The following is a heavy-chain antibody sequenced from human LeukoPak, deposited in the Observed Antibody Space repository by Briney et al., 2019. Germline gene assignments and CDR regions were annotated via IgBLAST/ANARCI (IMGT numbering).Heavy chain of an antibody. CDR3: ARGYSYGYLFDY. J-gene: IGHJ4*02. D-gene: IGHD5-18*01. Sequence: PSETLSLTCTVSGGSISSGGYYWSWIRQHPGKGLEWIGYIYYSGSTYYNPSLKSRVTISVDTPKNQFSLKLSSVTAADTAVYYCARGYSYGYLFDYWGQGTLVTVSS. CDR1: GGSISSGGYY. V-gene: IGHV4-31*03. CDR2: IYYSGST.